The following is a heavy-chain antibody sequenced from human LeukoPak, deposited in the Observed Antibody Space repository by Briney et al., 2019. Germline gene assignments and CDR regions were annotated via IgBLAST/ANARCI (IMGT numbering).Heavy chain of an antibody. CDR3: ARARVLRGGSSFVYDY. D-gene: IGHD1-26*01. Sequence: SETLSLTCTVPGGSISSYYWSWIRQPAGKGLEWIGRIYTSGSTNYNPSLKSRVTMSVDTSKNQFSLKLSSVTAADTAVYYCARARVLRGGSSFVYDYWGQGTLVTVSS. J-gene: IGHJ4*02. CDR1: GGSISSYY. CDR2: IYTSGST. V-gene: IGHV4-4*07.